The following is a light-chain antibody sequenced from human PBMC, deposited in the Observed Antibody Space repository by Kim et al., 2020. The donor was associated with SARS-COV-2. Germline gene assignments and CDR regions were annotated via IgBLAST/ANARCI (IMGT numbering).Light chain of an antibody. CDR3: QHDGGSPT. Sequence: SPEETAPLRCTAQQSGSSDYFACDQQKPGHPPRLLMYGAPSRATGIPNSCSGGGSGTDFTLTSSRVEPDYFALFYYQHDGGSPTFGHGTKVDIK. CDR1: QSGSSDY. J-gene: IGKJ1*01. CDR2: GAP. V-gene: IGKV3-20*01.